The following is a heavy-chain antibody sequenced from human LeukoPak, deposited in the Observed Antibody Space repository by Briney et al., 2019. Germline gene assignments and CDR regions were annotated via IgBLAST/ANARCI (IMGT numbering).Heavy chain of an antibody. V-gene: IGHV3-48*01. J-gene: IGHJ3*01. Sequence: PGGSLRLSCAASGFTFSSYSMNWVRQAPGKGLEWVSYISSSSSTIYYADSVKGRFTISRDNAKNSLYLQMNSLRAEDTAVYYCARDESPYCSSTSCAMGYWGQGTMVTVSS. D-gene: IGHD2-2*01. CDR1: GFTFSSYS. CDR2: ISSSSSTI. CDR3: ARDESPYCSSTSCAMGY.